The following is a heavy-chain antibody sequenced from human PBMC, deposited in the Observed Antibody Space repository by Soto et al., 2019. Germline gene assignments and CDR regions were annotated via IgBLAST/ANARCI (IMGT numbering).Heavy chain of an antibody. J-gene: IGHJ5*02. CDR1: GSSLSTSGVG. CDR2: IYWDDDK. CDR3: AHIRVVTYYGSGWFDP. V-gene: IGHV2-5*02. D-gene: IGHD3-10*01. Sequence: QITLRESGPTLVKPTQTLTLTCAVSGSSLSTSGVGVGWIRQPPGKALEWLALIYWDDDKRYSPSLTNRLTITKDTSKNQVFLTMTNMDPVDTATYYCAHIRVVTYYGSGWFDPWGQGTLVTVSS.